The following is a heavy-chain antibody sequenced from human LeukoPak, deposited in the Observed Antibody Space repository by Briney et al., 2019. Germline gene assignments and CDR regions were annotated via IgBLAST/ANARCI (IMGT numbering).Heavy chain of an antibody. V-gene: IGHV3-48*03. Sequence: GGSLRLSCAASGLTISSYEMSWVRQAAGKGLEWISYISSSGSTIFYSDSVKGRFTISRDNAKNSLYLQMNSLRAEDTAVYYCTRDPRRLDYWGQGTLVTVSS. CDR1: GLTISSYE. CDR3: TRDPRRLDY. J-gene: IGHJ4*02. CDR2: ISSSGSTI.